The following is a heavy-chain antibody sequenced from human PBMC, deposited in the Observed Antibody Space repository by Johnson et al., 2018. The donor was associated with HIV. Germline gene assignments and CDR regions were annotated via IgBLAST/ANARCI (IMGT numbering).Heavy chain of an antibody. CDR2: ISYDGSNK. D-gene: IGHD3-10*01. Sequence: QVQLVESGGGVVQPGRSLRLSCAASGFTFSSYAMHWVRQAPGKGLEWVAVISYDGSNKYYADSVKGRFTISRDNSKNTLYLQMKSLRAEDTAVYYCARVQLNLGNLLWFGELNTPMAFDIWGQGTMVTVSS. J-gene: IGHJ3*02. CDR1: GFTFSSYA. V-gene: IGHV3-30-3*01. CDR3: ARVQLNLGNLLWFGELNTPMAFDI.